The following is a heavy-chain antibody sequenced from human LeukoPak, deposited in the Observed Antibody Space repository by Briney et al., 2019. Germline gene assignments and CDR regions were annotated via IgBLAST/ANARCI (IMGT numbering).Heavy chain of an antibody. CDR3: VRGFSSTPNSAF. CDR2: INPNSGGT. D-gene: IGHD2-2*01. J-gene: IGHJ4*02. Sequence: ASVKVSCKASGYTFTDYYMHWVRQAPGQGLEWMGWINPNSGGTNNPQKLQGRVTMTRDTSISTAYMELNSLKSDDTAVYYCVRGFSSTPNSAFWGQGTLVTVSS. CDR1: GYTFTDYY. V-gene: IGHV1-2*02.